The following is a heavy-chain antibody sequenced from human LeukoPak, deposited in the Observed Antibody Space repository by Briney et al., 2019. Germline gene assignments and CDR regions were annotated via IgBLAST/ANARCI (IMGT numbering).Heavy chain of an antibody. Sequence: SVTVSCKASGGTFSSYAISWVRQAPGQGLEWMGRIIPILGIANYAQKFQGRVTITADKSTSTAYMELSSLRSEDTAVYYCATRYCSGGSCYGRYYFDYWGQGTLVTVSS. D-gene: IGHD2-15*01. CDR3: ATRYCSGGSCYGRYYFDY. CDR1: GGTFSSYA. V-gene: IGHV1-69*04. CDR2: IIPILGIA. J-gene: IGHJ4*02.